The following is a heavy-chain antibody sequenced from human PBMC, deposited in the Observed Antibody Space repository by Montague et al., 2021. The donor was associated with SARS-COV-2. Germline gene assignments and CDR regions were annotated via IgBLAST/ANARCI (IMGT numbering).Heavy chain of an antibody. V-gene: IGHV3-23*03. J-gene: IGHJ4*02. CDR3: AKGGAIYTSGWTDFGF. Sequence: SGAEVKKPGESLRISCAASGFTFSTYAMTWVRQAPGKGPEWVSIIYSGGSSTYYADSVKGRFTISRDNSKDTLYLQMNSLRAEDTAVYYCAKGGAIYTSGWTDFGFWGQGTLVTVSS. CDR2: IYSGGSST. D-gene: IGHD6-19*01. CDR1: GFTFSTYA.